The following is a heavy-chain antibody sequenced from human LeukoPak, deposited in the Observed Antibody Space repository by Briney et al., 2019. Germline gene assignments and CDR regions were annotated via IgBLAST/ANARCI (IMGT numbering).Heavy chain of an antibody. D-gene: IGHD1-7*01. CDR2: IRYDGSNK. CDR3: ARVNYQNWFDP. CDR1: GDSISSGR. Sequence: LSLTCSVSGDSISSGRNYWGWIRQSPGKGLEWVAFIRYDGSNKYYADSVKGRFTISRDNAKNSLYLQMNSLRAEDTAVYYCARVNYQNWFDPWGQGTLVTVSS. V-gene: IGHV3-33*07. J-gene: IGHJ5*02.